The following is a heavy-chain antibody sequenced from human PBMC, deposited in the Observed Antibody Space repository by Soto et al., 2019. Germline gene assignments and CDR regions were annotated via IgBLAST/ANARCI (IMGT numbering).Heavy chain of an antibody. CDR3: ARAPGVFKWELLSSDFDY. Sequence: GGSLRLSCAASGFTFSSYAMHWVRQAPGKGLEWVAVISYDGSNKYYADSVKGRFTISRDNSKNTLYLQMNSLRAEDTAVYYCARAPGVFKWELLSSDFDYWGQGTLVTVSS. CDR2: ISYDGSNK. J-gene: IGHJ4*02. CDR1: GFTFSSYA. D-gene: IGHD1-26*01. V-gene: IGHV3-30-3*01.